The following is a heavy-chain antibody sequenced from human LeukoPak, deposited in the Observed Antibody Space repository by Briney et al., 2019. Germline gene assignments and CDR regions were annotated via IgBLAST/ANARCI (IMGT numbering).Heavy chain of an antibody. CDR3: ARDNRYCSSTSCYAFDY. Sequence: GGSLRLSCVASGFTFSSYSMNWVRQAPGKGLEWVSSISSSSSYIYYADSVKGRFTISRDNAKNSLYLQMNSLRAEDTAVYYCARDNRYCSSTSCYAFDYWGQGTLVTVSS. CDR1: GFTFSSYS. V-gene: IGHV3-21*01. D-gene: IGHD2-2*01. J-gene: IGHJ4*02. CDR2: ISSSSSYI.